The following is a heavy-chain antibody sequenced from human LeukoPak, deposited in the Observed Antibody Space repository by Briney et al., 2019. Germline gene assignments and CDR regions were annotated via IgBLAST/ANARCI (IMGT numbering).Heavy chain of an antibody. CDR3: ARPGASKTLYYFDY. Sequence: PSETLSLTCTASGGSISSSTYYWGWIRQPPGKGLEWIGSIYYSGSTYYNPSLKSRVTISVDTSKNQSSLKLSSVTAADTAVYYCARPGASKTLYYFDYWGQGTLVTVSS. CDR1: GGSISSSTYY. CDR2: IYYSGST. D-gene: IGHD4-11*01. J-gene: IGHJ4*02. V-gene: IGHV4-39*01.